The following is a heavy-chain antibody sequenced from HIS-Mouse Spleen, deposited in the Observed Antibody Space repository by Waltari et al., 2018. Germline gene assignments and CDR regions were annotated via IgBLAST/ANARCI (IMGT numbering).Heavy chain of an antibody. CDR2: MYSGGST. V-gene: IGHV3-66*01. D-gene: IGHD3-22*01. CDR1: GFTVSSNY. J-gene: IGHJ4*02. Sequence: EVQLVESGGGLVQPGGSLRLSCAASGFTVSSNYMSWVRQAPGKGLEWVSVMYSGGSTYYADSVKGRFTISRDNSKNTLYLQMNSLRAEDTAVYYCARVLYYDSSVGDYWGQGTLVTVSS. CDR3: ARVLYYDSSVGDY.